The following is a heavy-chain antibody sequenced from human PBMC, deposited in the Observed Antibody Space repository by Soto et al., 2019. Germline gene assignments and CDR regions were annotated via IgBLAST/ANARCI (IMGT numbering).Heavy chain of an antibody. Sequence: EVQLVESGGGLVKPGGSLRLSCAASGFTFSSYTMHWVRQAPGKGLEWVSFMSTSGSYIYYADSVKGRSTISRDNAKNSLYLQMNSLRAEDTAVYYCAREAGWYALDYWGQGTLVTVSS. CDR2: MSTSGSYI. V-gene: IGHV3-21*06. CDR1: GFTFSSYT. CDR3: AREAGWYALDY. D-gene: IGHD6-19*01. J-gene: IGHJ4*02.